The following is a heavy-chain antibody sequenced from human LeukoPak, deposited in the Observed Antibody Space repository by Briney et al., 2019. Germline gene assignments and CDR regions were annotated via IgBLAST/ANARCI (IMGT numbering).Heavy chain of an antibody. D-gene: IGHD2-2*01. Sequence: PSETLSLTCTVSGGSISSGDYYWSWIRQPPGKGLEWIGYIYYSGGTYYNPSLKSRVTISVDTSKNQFSLKLSSVTAADTAVYYCARVPAAIGGFDPWGQGTLVTVSS. CDR3: ARVPAAIGGFDP. J-gene: IGHJ5*02. CDR2: IYYSGGT. CDR1: GGSISSGDYY. V-gene: IGHV4-30-4*08.